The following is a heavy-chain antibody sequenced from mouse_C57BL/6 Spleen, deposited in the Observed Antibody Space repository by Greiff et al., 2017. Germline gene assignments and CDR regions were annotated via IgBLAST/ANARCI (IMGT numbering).Heavy chain of an antibody. CDR2: IDPSDSYT. V-gene: IGHV1-69*01. CDR1: GYTFTSYW. D-gene: IGHD2-5*01. CDR3: AILTLRSYFDY. J-gene: IGHJ2*01. Sequence: QVQLKQPGAELVMPGASVKLSCKASGYTFTSYWMHWVKQRPGQGLEWIGEIDPSDSYTNYNQKFKGKSTLPVDKSSSTAYMQLSSRTYEDSAVYYCAILTLRSYFDYWGQGTTLTVSS.